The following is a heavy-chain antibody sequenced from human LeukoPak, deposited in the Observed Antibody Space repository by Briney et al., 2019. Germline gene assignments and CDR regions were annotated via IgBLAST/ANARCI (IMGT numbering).Heavy chain of an antibody. D-gene: IGHD3-16*01. Sequence: ASVKVSCKASGYTFTDYYLHWVRQAPGQGLDWMGRINPNSGGTDYAQKFQGGVTMTRDTSISTAYMELSSLRSDDTAVYYCARVRAPSFAQGGFDYWGQGTLVTVSS. CDR3: ARVRAPSFAQGGFDY. CDR2: INPNSGGT. J-gene: IGHJ4*02. CDR1: GYTFTDYY. V-gene: IGHV1-2*02.